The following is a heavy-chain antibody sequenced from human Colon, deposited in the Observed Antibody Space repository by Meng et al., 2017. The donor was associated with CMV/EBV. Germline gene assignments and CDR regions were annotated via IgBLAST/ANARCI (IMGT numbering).Heavy chain of an antibody. V-gene: IGHV1-69*01. J-gene: IGHJ5*02. CDR3: ARGKQAGFDL. D-gene: IGHD6-13*01. CDR2: IIPMFGSP. CDR1: GGTFDTST. Sequence: QEQMLPYAAERNTRGSSVKVSCKASGGTFDTSTFTWVRQAPGQGLEWMGGIIPMFGSPSYSQKFRGRVTITADELEVNSLRSEDTAVYYCARGKQAGFDLWGQGTLVTVSS.